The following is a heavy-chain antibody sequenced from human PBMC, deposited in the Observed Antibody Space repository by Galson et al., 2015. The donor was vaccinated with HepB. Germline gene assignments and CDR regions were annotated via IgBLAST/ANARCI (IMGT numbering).Heavy chain of an antibody. CDR2: ISYDGSNK. CDR3: AKDRGGD. V-gene: IGHV3-30*18. D-gene: IGHD3-16*01. CDR1: GFTFSSND. Sequence: SLRLSCAASGFTFSSNDMHWVRQAPGKGLEWVAFISYDGSNKYYGDSVKGRFTISRDNSKNTLYLQMNSLRADDTAVYYCAKDRGGDWGQGTLVTVSS. J-gene: IGHJ4*02.